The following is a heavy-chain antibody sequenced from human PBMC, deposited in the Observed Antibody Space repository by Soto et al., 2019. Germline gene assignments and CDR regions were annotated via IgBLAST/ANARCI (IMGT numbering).Heavy chain of an antibody. Sequence: TSETLSLTCTVSGGSISSYYWSWIRQPPGKGLEWIGYIYYSGSTNYNPSLKSRVTISVDTSKNQFSLKLSSVTAADTAVYYCARASTYCSSTSCFVYWGQGTLVTVSS. V-gene: IGHV4-59*01. D-gene: IGHD2-2*01. CDR1: GGSISSYY. CDR2: IYYSGST. J-gene: IGHJ4*02. CDR3: ARASTYCSSTSCFVY.